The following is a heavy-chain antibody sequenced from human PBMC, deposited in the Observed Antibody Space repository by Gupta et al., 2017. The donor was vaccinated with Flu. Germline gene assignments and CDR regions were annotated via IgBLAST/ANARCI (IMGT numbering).Heavy chain of an antibody. CDR2: SSVGGSTT. V-gene: IGHV3-23*01. CDR3: ATQTSITGTVDY. Sequence: VRQAPGKGLEWVSASSVGGSTTYYADSVKGRFTISRDNSKNTLYLQMNSLRAEDTALYYCATQTSITGTVDYWGQGTLVTVSS. J-gene: IGHJ4*02. D-gene: IGHD1-7*01.